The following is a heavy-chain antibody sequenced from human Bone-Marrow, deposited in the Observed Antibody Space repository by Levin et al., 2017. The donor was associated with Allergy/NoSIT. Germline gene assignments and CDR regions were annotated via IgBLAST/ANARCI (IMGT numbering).Heavy chain of an antibody. J-gene: IGHJ4*02. D-gene: IGHD4-17*01. CDR3: AKDPGDYGDYYFDY. CDR2: ISYDGSNK. V-gene: IGHV3-30*18. Sequence: GGSLRLSCAASGFTFSSYGMHWVRQAPGKGLEWVAVISYDGSNKYYADSVKGRFTISRDNSKNTLYLQMDSLRAEDTAVYYCAKDPGDYGDYYFDYWGQGTLVTVSS. CDR1: GFTFSSYG.